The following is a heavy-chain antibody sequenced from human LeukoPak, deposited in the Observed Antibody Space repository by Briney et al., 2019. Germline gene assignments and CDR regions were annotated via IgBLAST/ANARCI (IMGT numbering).Heavy chain of an antibody. CDR3: ARHGVVPGARAYNWFDP. Sequence: PSETLSLTCTVSGGSISSSSYYWGWIRQPPGKGLEWIGSIYYSGSTYYNPSLKSRVTISVDTSKNQFSLKLSSVTAADTAVYYCARHGVVPGARAYNWFDPWGQGTLVTVSS. CDR1: GGSISSSSYY. CDR2: IYYSGST. J-gene: IGHJ5*02. D-gene: IGHD2-2*01. V-gene: IGHV4-39*01.